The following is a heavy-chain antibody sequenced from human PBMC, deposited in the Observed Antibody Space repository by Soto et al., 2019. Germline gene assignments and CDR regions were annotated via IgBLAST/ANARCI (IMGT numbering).Heavy chain of an antibody. V-gene: IGHV4-59*01. D-gene: IGHD2-15*01. CDR2: IFHSGND. J-gene: IGHJ4*01. Sequence: SETLSLTGTVSGGSIRNVYWSWIRQAPGKGLEWIGFIFHSGNDKYNPSIKSRVTIPVDTSKNQFSLSLDSVTAADTAVYFCARGHAPTLPFDYWGQGTQVTVYS. CDR3: ARGHAPTLPFDY. CDR1: GGSIRNVY.